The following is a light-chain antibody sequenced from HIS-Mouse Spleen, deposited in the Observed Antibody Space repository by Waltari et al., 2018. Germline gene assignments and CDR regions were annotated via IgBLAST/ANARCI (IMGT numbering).Light chain of an antibody. CDR2: AAS. CDR1: QGISSY. CDR3: QQYYSFPRT. J-gene: IGKJ1*01. Sequence: IWMTQSPSLLSASTGARFTISCRFSQGISSYLAWYQQKPGKAPELLIYAASTLQSGVPSRFSGSGSGTDFTLTISCLQSEDFATYYCQQYYSFPRTCGQGTKVEIK. V-gene: IGKV1D-8*02.